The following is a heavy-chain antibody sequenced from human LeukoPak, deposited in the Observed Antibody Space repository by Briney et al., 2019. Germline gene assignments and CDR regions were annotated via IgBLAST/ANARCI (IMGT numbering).Heavy chain of an antibody. CDR3: AREGLFYIEGDSMDV. V-gene: IGHV3-21*01. CDR1: GFTFSSYS. CDR2: ISSSSSYI. Sequence: GGSLRLSCAASGFTFSSYSMNWVRQAPGKGLEWVSSISSSSSYIYYADSVKGRFTISRDNAKNSLYLQMNSLRAEDTAVYYCAREGLFYIEGDSMDVWGQGTTVTVSS. J-gene: IGHJ6*02. D-gene: IGHD2/OR15-2a*01.